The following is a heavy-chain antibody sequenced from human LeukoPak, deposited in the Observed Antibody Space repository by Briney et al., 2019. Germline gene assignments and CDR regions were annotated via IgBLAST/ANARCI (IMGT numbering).Heavy chain of an antibody. Sequence: SVKVSCKASGGTFSSYAISWVRQAPGRGLEWMGRIIPIFGIANYAQKFQGRVTITADKSTSTAYMELSSLRSEDTAVYYCARGKESLVWFDPWGQGTLVTVSS. CDR3: ARGKESLVWFDP. J-gene: IGHJ5*02. D-gene: IGHD1-26*01. CDR2: IIPIFGIA. CDR1: GGTFSSYA. V-gene: IGHV1-69*04.